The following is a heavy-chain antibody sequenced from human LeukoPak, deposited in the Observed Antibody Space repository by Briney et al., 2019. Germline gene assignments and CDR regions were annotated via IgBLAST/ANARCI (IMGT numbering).Heavy chain of an antibody. Sequence: ASVKVSCKASGGTFSSYAISWVRQAPGQGLEWMGRIIPILGIANYAQKFQGRVTITADKSTSTAYMELSSLRSEDTAVYYCARAFVPPSGSGAFDIWGQGTMVTVSS. CDR2: IIPILGIA. CDR1: GGTFSSYA. J-gene: IGHJ3*02. D-gene: IGHD2-21*01. CDR3: ARAFVPPSGSGAFDI. V-gene: IGHV1-69*04.